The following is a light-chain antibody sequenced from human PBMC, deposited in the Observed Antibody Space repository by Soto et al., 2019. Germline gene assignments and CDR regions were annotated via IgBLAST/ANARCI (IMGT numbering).Light chain of an antibody. Sequence: DIQLTQSPSFLSASVGDRVTITCRASQGISSYLAWYQQKPGKAPKLLIYAASTLQSGVPSRFSGSGSGTEFTLTISSLQPEDFATYYCQQLNARVTFGPGTKVDIK. CDR1: QGISSY. CDR2: AAS. V-gene: IGKV1-9*01. J-gene: IGKJ3*01. CDR3: QQLNARVT.